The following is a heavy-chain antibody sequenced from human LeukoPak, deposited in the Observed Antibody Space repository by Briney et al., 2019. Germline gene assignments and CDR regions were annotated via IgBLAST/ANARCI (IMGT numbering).Heavy chain of an antibody. D-gene: IGHD6-13*01. J-gene: IGHJ4*02. CDR1: GFTFSSYS. CDR2: ISSSSSYI. Sequence: GGSLRLSCAASGFTFSSYSMNWVRQAPGKGLGWVSSISSSSSYIYYADSVKGRFTISRDNAKNSLYLQMNSLRAEDTAVYYCAREAGYSSSWYYFDYWGQGTLVTVSS. CDR3: AREAGYSSSWYYFDY. V-gene: IGHV3-21*01.